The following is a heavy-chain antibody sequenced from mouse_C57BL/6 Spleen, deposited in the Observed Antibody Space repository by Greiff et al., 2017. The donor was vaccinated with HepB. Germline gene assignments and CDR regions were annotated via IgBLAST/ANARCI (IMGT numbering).Heavy chain of an antibody. V-gene: IGHV1-82*01. CDR1: GYAFSSSW. Sequence: VQLKESGPELVKPGASVKISCKASGYAFSSSWMNWVKQRPGKGLEWIGRIYPGDGDTNYNGKFKGKATLTADKSSSTAYMQLSSLTSEDSAVYYCARWHYGSSYYFDYWGQGTTLTVSS. CDR2: IYPGDGDT. J-gene: IGHJ2*01. D-gene: IGHD1-1*01. CDR3: ARWHYGSSYYFDY.